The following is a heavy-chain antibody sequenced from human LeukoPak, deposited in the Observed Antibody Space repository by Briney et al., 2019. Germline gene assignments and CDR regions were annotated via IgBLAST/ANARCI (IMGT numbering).Heavy chain of an antibody. CDR3: ARDIVVVSGYFDY. J-gene: IGHJ4*02. CDR1: GGSISSYY. V-gene: IGHV4-59*08. Sequence: SETLSLTCTVSGGSISSYYWSWIRQPPGKGLEWIGYIYYSGSTNYNPSLMSRVTISVDTSKNQFSLKLSSVTAADTAVYYCARDIVVVSGYFDYWGQGTLVTVSS. CDR2: IYYSGST. D-gene: IGHD2-2*01.